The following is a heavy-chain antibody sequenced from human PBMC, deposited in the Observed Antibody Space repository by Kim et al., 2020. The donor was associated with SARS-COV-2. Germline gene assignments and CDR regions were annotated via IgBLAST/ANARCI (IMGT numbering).Heavy chain of an antibody. V-gene: IGHV1-69*13. D-gene: IGHD2-2*01. Sequence: SVKVSCKASGGTFSSYAISWVRQAPGQGLEWMGGIIPIFGTANYAQKFQGRVTITADESTSTAYMELSSLRSEDTAVYYCASEKYIVVVPAANPYYYYGMDVWGQGTTVTVSS. CDR3: ASEKYIVVVPAANPYYYYGMDV. J-gene: IGHJ6*02. CDR2: IIPIFGTA. CDR1: GGTFSSYA.